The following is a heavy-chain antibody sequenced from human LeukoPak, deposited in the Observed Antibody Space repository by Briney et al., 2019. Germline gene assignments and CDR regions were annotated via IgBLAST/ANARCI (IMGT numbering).Heavy chain of an antibody. CDR3: AKGKRTDYYDSSGYYYYFDY. D-gene: IGHD3-22*01. CDR1: GFTFSSYA. J-gene: IGHJ4*02. V-gene: IGHV3-23*01. Sequence: GGSLRLSCAASGFTFSSYAMSWVRQAPGKGLEWVSAISGSGGSTYYADSVKGRFTISRDNSKNTLYLQMNSLRAEDTAVYYCAKGKRTDYYDSSGYYYYFDYWGQGTLVTVSP. CDR2: ISGSGGST.